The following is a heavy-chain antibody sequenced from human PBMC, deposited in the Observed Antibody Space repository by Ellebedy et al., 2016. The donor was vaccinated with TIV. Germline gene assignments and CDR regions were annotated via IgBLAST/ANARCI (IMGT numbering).Heavy chain of an antibody. CDR3: AKGRGGGSDTSAPRYYFDY. Sequence: GESLKISCAASGFTFNKYVMTWVRQAPGKGLEWISSISASSTYYADSVKGRFIISRDNSKKTLYLQMNSLRAEDTAVYYCAKGRGGGSDTSAPRYYFDYWGLGTLVTVSS. D-gene: IGHD3-22*01. V-gene: IGHV3-23*01. CDR1: GFTFNKYV. J-gene: IGHJ4*02. CDR2: ISASST.